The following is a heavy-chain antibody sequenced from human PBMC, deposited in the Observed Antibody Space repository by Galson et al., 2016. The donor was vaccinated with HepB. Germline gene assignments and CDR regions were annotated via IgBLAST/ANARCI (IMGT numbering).Heavy chain of an antibody. J-gene: IGHJ4*02. CDR3: VAYNWNYPDY. Sequence: SLRLSCAASGFTFTAYYMYWVRQTPGRGLVWVSRIGPDGSDTGYADSVKGRFPISRDNAKNTLYLQMNSLRAEDTALYYCVAYNWNYPDYWGQGTLVTVPS. CDR2: IGPDGSDT. D-gene: IGHD1-7*01. V-gene: IGHV3-74*01. CDR1: GFTFTAYY.